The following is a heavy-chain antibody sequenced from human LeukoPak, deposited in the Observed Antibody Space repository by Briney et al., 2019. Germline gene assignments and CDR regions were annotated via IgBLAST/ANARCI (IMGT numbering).Heavy chain of an antibody. J-gene: IGHJ4*02. CDR1: GGSISSGGYY. CDR2: IYYSGST. V-gene: IGHV4-31*03. D-gene: IGHD4-11*01. Sequence: SETLSLTCTVSGGSISSGGYYWSWIRQHPGTGLEWIGYIYYSGSTYYNPSLKSRVTISVDTSKNQFSLKLSSVTAADTAVYYCARALDDYSIDYWGQGTLVTVSS. CDR3: ARALDDYSIDY.